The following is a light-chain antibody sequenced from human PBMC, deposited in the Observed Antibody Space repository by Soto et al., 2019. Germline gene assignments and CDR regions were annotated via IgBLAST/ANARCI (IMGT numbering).Light chain of an antibody. CDR1: QGISNY. J-gene: IGKJ1*01. CDR2: AAS. CDR3: QKYDRAPWT. Sequence: DIAMTQSPSSLSASVGDRVTITCRASQGISNYLAWYQQRPGKVPKLLLYAASTLQSGGPSRFSGSGSGTEFTLTITSLQPEDVATYYCQKYDRAPWTCDQGTDVEIK. V-gene: IGKV1-27*01.